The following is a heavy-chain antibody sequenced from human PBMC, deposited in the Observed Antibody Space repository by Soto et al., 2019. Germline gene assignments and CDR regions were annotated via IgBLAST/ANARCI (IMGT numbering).Heavy chain of an antibody. J-gene: IGHJ3*02. Sequence: GGSLRLSCAASGFMFNNYAMSWVRQAPGKGLEWVSTVGVSGGTTYYADSLKGRFTISRDTSKNTVYLHMNSLTAGDTAVYYCAKATATGGGAFEIYGQGTMVTVSS. CDR1: GFMFNNYA. V-gene: IGHV3-23*01. CDR2: VGVSGGTT. CDR3: AKATATGGGAFEI. D-gene: IGHD2-8*02.